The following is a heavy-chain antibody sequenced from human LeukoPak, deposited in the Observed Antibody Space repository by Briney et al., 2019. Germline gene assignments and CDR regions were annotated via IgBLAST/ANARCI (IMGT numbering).Heavy chain of an antibody. CDR1: GGSFSGYY. CDR2: IYYSGST. D-gene: IGHD6-13*01. CDR3: ARGSSSWHYYYYYGMDV. Sequence: SETLSLTCAVYGGSFSGYYWSWIRQPPGKGLEWIGYIYYSGSTYYNPSLKSRVTISVDTSKNQFSLKLSSVTAADTAVYYCARGSSSWHYYYYYGMDVWGQGTTVTVSS. V-gene: IGHV4-34*09. J-gene: IGHJ6*02.